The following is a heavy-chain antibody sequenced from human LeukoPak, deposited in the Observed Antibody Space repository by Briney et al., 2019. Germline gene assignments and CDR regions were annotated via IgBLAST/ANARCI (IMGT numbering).Heavy chain of an antibody. CDR2: IYYSGST. Sequence: SETLSLTCTVSGGSISSYYWSWIRQPAGKGLEWIGYIYYSGSTSYNPSLKSRVTISVDTSKNQFSLNLSSVTAADTAVYYCARSGSTAFDYWGQGTLVTVSS. CDR1: GGSISSYY. V-gene: IGHV4-59*01. D-gene: IGHD1-26*01. J-gene: IGHJ4*02. CDR3: ARSGSTAFDY.